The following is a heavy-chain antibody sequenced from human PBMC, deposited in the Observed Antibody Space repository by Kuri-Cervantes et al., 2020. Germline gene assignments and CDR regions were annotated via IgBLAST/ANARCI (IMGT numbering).Heavy chain of an antibody. CDR1: GGSFSGYY. J-gene: IGHJ4*02. V-gene: IGHV4-34*01. CDR3: ARTNRRYNWNYGY. D-gene: IGHD1-7*01. CDR2: INHSGST. Sequence: GSLRPSCAVYGGSFSGYYWSWIRQPPGKGLEWIGEINHSGSTNYNPSLKSRVTISVDTSKNQFSLKLSSVTAADTAVYYCARTNRRYNWNYGYWGQGTLVTVSS.